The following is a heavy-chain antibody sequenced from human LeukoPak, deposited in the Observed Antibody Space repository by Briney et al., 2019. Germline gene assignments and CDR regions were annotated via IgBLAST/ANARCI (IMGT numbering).Heavy chain of an antibody. Sequence: PSETLSLTCTVSGGSICTSDYYWAWLRQPPGKGLEWIGTIYYSGSTFYNPSPKTRVTIFLDTPKNQFSLKLTSVTAVDTAVYYCARIANVDMAMVNFDYWGQGALVTVSS. J-gene: IGHJ4*02. V-gene: IGHV4-39*01. CDR2: IYYSGST. CDR3: ARIANVDMAMVNFDY. D-gene: IGHD5-18*01. CDR1: GGSICTSDYY.